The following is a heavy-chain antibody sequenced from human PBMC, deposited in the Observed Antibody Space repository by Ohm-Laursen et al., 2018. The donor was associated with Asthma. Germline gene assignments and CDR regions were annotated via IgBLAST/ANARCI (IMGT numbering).Heavy chain of an antibody. D-gene: IGHD3-10*01. J-gene: IGHJ3*01. CDR1: GFSVSRHF. CDR2: IYPGGAT. CDR3: ARGQGSGDISGSDPFDL. V-gene: IGHV3-53*01. Sequence: GSLRLSCAASGFSVSRHFMNWIRQGPEKGLEWVSDIYPGGATFCADSVKGRFTISRDDSKNTLNLQMSSLRGDDTAVYYCARGQGSGDISGSDPFDLWGQGTTVIVSS.